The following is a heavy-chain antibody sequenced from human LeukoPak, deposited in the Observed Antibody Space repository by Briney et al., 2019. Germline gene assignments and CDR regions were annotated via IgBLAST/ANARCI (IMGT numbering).Heavy chain of an antibody. CDR1: GLTLSSYG. V-gene: IGHV3-30*02. CDR2: IRYDGRKK. CDR3: ARDYDFWSGYYSPTRGYFGY. J-gene: IGHJ4*02. Sequence: GGTLRLSCAASGLTLSSYGMHWGRQAPGKGVEGVSFIRYDGRKKNYADSVKGGFIISRDNSKNTLYMQMNRLRDEDTAVYYCARDYDFWSGYYSPTRGYFGYWGQGTLVTVSS. D-gene: IGHD3-3*01.